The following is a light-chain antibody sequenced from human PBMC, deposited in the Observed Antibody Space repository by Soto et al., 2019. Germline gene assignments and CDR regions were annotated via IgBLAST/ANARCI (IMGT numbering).Light chain of an antibody. CDR1: SSDVGGYNF. CDR3: SSYAGSSTLV. V-gene: IGLV2-14*01. J-gene: IGLJ1*01. CDR2: DVT. Sequence: QSALTQPASVSGSPGQSITISCTGTSSDVGGYNFVAWYQQHPGKAPKIMIYDVTNRPSGVSNRFSGTKSGNTASLTISGIQAEDETDYFFSSYAGSSTLVFGAGTKLTVL.